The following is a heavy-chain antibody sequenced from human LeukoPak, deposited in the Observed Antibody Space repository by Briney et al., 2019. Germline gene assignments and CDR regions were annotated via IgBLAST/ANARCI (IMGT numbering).Heavy chain of an antibody. CDR3: ARVPTYYDFWSGYASYYYYMDV. CDR1: GYTFTSYD. J-gene: IGHJ6*03. V-gene: IGHV1-8*01. D-gene: IGHD3-3*01. CDR2: MNPNSGNT. Sequence: ASVKVSCKASGYTFTSYDINWVRQATGQGLELMGWMNPNSGNTGYAQKFQGGVTMTRNTSISTAYMELSSLRSEDTAVYYCARVPTYYDFWSGYASYYYYMDVWGKGTTVTVSS.